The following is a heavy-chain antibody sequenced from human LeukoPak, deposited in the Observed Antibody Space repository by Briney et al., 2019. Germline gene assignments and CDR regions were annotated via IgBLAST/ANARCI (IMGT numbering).Heavy chain of an antibody. Sequence: GGSLRLSCAASGFTFSSYAMSWVRQAPGKGLEWVSAISGSGGSTYYADSVKGRFTISRDNSKNTLYLQMNSLRAEDTAVYYCAKLPDYYYDSSGYYLDYWGQGTLVTVSS. J-gene: IGHJ4*02. D-gene: IGHD3-22*01. CDR2: ISGSGGST. V-gene: IGHV3-23*01. CDR1: GFTFSSYA. CDR3: AKLPDYYYDSSGYYLDY.